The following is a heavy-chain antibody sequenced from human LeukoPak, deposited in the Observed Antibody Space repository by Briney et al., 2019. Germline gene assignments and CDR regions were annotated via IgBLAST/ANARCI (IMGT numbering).Heavy chain of an antibody. CDR1: GFTFSSYW. CDR2: IKQDGSEK. Sequence: GGSLRLSCAASGFTFSSYWMSWVRQAPGKGLEWVANIKQDGSEKYYVDSVKGRFTISRDNSKNTLYLQMNSLRAEDTAVYYCAKAGTTVITNYYFDYWGQGTLVTVSS. CDR3: AKAGTTVITNYYFDY. D-gene: IGHD4-23*01. J-gene: IGHJ4*02. V-gene: IGHV3-7*01.